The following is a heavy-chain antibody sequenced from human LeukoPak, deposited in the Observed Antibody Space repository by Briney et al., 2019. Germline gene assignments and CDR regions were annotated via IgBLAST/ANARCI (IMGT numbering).Heavy chain of an antibody. CDR1: GDSVSSNSVT. V-gene: IGHV6-1*01. CDR2: TYYRSTWYN. CDR3: ARRLTQYDCFDP. D-gene: IGHD2-2*01. J-gene: IGHJ5*02. Sequence: SQTLSLTCAISGDSVSSNSVTWNRIRQSPSRGLEWLGRTYYRSTWYNDYAVSVRGRITVNPDTSKNQFSLHLNSVTPEDTAVYYCARRLTQYDCFDPWGQGILVTVSS.